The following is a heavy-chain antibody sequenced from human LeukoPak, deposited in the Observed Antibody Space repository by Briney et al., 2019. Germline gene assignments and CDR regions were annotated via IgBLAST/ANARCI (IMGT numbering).Heavy chain of an antibody. D-gene: IGHD6-6*01. Sequence: GGSLRLSCAASGFTFSSYGMHWVRQAPGKGLEWVAFIRYDGSNKYYADSVKGRFTISRDNSKNTLYLQMNSLRAEDTAVYYCAKDVGQLVLYYFDYWGQGTLVTVSS. V-gene: IGHV3-30*02. J-gene: IGHJ4*02. CDR1: GFTFSSYG. CDR3: AKDVGQLVLYYFDY. CDR2: IRYDGSNK.